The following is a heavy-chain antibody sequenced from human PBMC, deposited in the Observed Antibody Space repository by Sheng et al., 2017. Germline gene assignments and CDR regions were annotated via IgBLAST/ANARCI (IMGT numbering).Heavy chain of an antibody. CDR1: GGTFSSYA. V-gene: IGHV1-69*04. J-gene: IGHJ4*02. D-gene: IGHD3-22*01. Sequence: QVQLVQSGAEVKKPGSSVKVSCKASGGTFSSYAISWVRQAPGQGLEWMGGIIPILGIANYAQKFQGRVTITADKSTSTAYMELSSLRSEDTAVYYCAREPRPSPYYYDSSGPFDYWGQGTLVTVSS. CDR3: AREPRPSPYYYDSSGPFDY. CDR2: IIPILGIA.